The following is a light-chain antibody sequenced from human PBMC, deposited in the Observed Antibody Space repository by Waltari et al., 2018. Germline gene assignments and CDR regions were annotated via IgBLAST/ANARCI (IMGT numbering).Light chain of an antibody. CDR1: QSVSSY. J-gene: IGKJ4*01. CDR2: DAS. Sequence: ELVLTQSPATLSLSPGERATLSCRASQSVSSYVAWYQQKPGQAPRLLIYDASNRATGIPARFSGSASGTDFTLTISSLEPEDFAVYYCQQRSNWPPLAFGGGTKVEIK. V-gene: IGKV3-11*01. CDR3: QQRSNWPPLA.